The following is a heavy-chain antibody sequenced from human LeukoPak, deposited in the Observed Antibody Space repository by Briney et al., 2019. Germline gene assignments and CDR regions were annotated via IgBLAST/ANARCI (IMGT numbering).Heavy chain of an antibody. V-gene: IGHV1-2*02. CDR3: ARSNIAVDGEFDY. J-gene: IGHJ4*02. CDR1: GYVCTGYY. Sequence: ASVKVSFKASGYVCTGYYMHWGRQAPGQGLEWMEWINPNRGATNYAQKFQGRVTMTRDTSISTAHMELSRLRSDDTAVYYCARSNIAVDGEFDYWGQGTLVTVSS. D-gene: IGHD6-19*01. CDR2: INPNRGAT.